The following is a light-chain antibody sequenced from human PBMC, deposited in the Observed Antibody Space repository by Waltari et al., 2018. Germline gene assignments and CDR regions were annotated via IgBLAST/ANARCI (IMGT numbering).Light chain of an antibody. V-gene: IGKV3-11*01. CDR1: QSVSSY. CDR3: QQRSNWPLT. Sequence: EIVLTQSPATLYLSPEERATLSCRASQSVSSYLAWYQQKPGQAPRLLIYDASNRATGIPARFSGSGSGTDFTLTISSLEPEDFAVYYCQQRSNWPLTFGGGTKVEIK. CDR2: DAS. J-gene: IGKJ4*01.